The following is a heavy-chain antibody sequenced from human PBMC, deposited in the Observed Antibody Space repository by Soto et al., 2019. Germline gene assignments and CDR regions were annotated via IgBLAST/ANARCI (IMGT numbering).Heavy chain of an antibody. CDR2: ISYRGRT. Sequence: PAETLRITCTFSGSSIITYHYFWVWIRQSPRRGLELIGSISYRGRTYDNPSLQSRVTISIDASKNQFSLKLPSVTTADTAVYYCARRRASDYGGNHHPYYFDRWGQGALVTVSS. J-gene: IGHJ4*02. CDR1: GSSIITYHYF. CDR3: ARRRASDYGGNHHPYYFDR. D-gene: IGHD4-17*01. V-gene: IGHV4-39*01.